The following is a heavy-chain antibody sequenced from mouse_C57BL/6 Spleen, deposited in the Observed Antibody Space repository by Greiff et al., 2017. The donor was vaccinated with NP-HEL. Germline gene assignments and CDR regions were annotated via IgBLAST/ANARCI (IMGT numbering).Heavy chain of an antibody. D-gene: IGHD2-10*02. V-gene: IGHV5-6*01. CDR3: ARVYGNYGAY. CDR2: ISSGGSYT. Sequence: EVKLVESGGDLVKPGGSLKLSCAASGFTFSSYGMSWVRQTPDKRLEWVATISSGGSYTYYPDSVKGRFTISRANAKNTLYLQMSSLKSEDTAMYYCARVYGNYGAYWGQGTLVTVSA. CDR1: GFTFSSYG. J-gene: IGHJ3*01.